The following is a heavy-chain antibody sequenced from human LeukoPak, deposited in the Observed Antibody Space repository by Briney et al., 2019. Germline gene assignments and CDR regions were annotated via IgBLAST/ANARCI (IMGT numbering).Heavy chain of an antibody. CDR1: GGTFSSYA. J-gene: IGHJ4*02. CDR3: ARGGSSSFEDFDY. D-gene: IGHD6-6*01. V-gene: IGHV1-69*13. Sequence: SVKVSCKASGGTFSSYAISWVRQAPGQGLEWMGGIIPIFGTANYTQKFQGRVTITADESTSTAYMELSSLRSEDTAVYYCARGGSSSFEDFDYWGQGTLVTVSS. CDR2: IIPIFGTA.